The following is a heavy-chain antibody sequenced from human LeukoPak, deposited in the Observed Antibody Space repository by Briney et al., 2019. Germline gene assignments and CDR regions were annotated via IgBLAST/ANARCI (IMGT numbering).Heavy chain of an antibody. CDR3: AKRGVTGYKEGFDY. CDR1: GFTFSSYA. J-gene: IGHJ4*02. D-gene: IGHD3-9*01. CDR2: NSGSGGST. V-gene: IGHV3-23*01. Sequence: QYGGSLRLSCAASGFTFSSYAMRWVRQAPGKGLEWVSANSGSGGSTYYADSVKGRFTISRDNSKYTLYLQMNSLRAEDTAVYYCAKRGVTGYKEGFDYWGQGTLVTVSS.